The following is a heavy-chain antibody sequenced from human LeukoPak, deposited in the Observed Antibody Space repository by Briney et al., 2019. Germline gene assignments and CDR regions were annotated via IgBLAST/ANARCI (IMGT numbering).Heavy chain of an antibody. CDR3: ARSRIAARRGHWFDP. Sequence: GASVKVSCKASGYTFIGYYMHWVRQAPGQGLEWMGWINPNSGGTNYAQKFQGRVTMTRDTSISTAYMELSRLRSDDTAVYYCARSRIAARRGHWFDPWGQGTLVTVSS. J-gene: IGHJ5*02. CDR1: GYTFIGYY. V-gene: IGHV1-2*02. D-gene: IGHD6-6*01. CDR2: INPNSGGT.